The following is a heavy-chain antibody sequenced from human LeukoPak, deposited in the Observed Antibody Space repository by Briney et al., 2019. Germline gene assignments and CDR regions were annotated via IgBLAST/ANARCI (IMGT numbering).Heavy chain of an antibody. D-gene: IGHD6-13*01. J-gene: IGHJ4*02. CDR2: MSYDGNTK. Sequence: PGGSLRLSCVASGLTFSGFALFWVRQAPGKGLEWVAVMSYDGNTKNYADSVKGRFTISRDNSKNTLYLQMNSLRAEDTAVYYCARDSQPDSWGQGTLVTVSS. CDR1: GLTFSGFA. V-gene: IGHV3-30-3*01. CDR3: ARDSQPDS.